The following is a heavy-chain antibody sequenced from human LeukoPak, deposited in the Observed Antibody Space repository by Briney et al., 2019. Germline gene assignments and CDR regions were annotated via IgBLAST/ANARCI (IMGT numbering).Heavy chain of an antibody. CDR3: ARGYDYVWGNTYDY. CDR2: IIPIFGIA. J-gene: IGHJ4*02. CDR1: GGTFSSYA. V-gene: IGHV1-69*04. Sequence: SVKVSCKASGGTFSSYAISWVRQAPGQGLEWTGRIIPIFGIANYAQKFQGRVTITADKSTSTAYMELSSLRSEDTAVYYCARGYDYVWGNTYDYWGQGTLVTGSS. D-gene: IGHD3-16*01.